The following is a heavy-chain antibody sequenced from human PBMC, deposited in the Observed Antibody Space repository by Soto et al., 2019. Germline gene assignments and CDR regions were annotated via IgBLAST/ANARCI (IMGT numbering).Heavy chain of an antibody. D-gene: IGHD1-26*01. V-gene: IGHV4-59*01. CDR2: IYDSGST. Sequence: SETLSLTCTVSGGSISSYYWSWIRQPPGKGLEWIGYIYDSGSTNYNPALKSRVTISVDTSKNQFSLKLSSVTAADTAVYYCAREGRFRVGATTVSAFDIWGQGTMVTVSS. CDR1: GGSISSYY. CDR3: AREGRFRVGATTVSAFDI. J-gene: IGHJ3*02.